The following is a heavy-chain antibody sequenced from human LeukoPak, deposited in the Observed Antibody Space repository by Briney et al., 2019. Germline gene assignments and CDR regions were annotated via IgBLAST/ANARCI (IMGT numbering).Heavy chain of an antibody. CDR1: GYSFTGYY. Sequence: ASVKVSCKASGYSFTGYYMHWVRQAPGQGREGMGWINPNSGGTNYAQKFQGRVPMTRDTSISTPYMDLSRLRSDDTAVYYCARVKAVAGISYFDYWGQGTLVTVSS. J-gene: IGHJ4*02. CDR3: ARVKAVAGISYFDY. CDR2: INPNSGGT. V-gene: IGHV1-2*02. D-gene: IGHD6-19*01.